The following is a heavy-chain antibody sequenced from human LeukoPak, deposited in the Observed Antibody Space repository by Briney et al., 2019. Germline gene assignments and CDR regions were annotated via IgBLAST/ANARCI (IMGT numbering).Heavy chain of an antibody. D-gene: IGHD2-15*01. CDR2: IIPIFGTA. CDR1: GGTFSSYA. V-gene: IGHV1-69*06. CDR3: ARDEYCSGGSCYSWFDP. Sequence: ASVKVSCKASGGTFSSYAISWVRQAPGQGLEWMGGIIPIFGTASYAQKFQGRVTITADKSTSTAYMELSSLRSEDTAVYYCARDEYCSGGSCYSWFDPWGQGTLVTVSS. J-gene: IGHJ5*02.